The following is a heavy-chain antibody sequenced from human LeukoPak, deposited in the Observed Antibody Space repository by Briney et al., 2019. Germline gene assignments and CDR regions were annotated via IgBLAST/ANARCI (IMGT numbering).Heavy chain of an antibody. V-gene: IGHV3-64*01. J-gene: IGHJ3*02. CDR2: ISSNGGST. Sequence: GGSLRLSCAASGFTFSSYAMHWVRQAPGKGLEYVSAISSNGGSTYYANSVKGRFTISRDNSKNTLYLQMGSLRAEDMAVYYCARGKNILTGYPDAFDIWGQGTMVTVSS. CDR1: GFTFSSYA. D-gene: IGHD3-9*01. CDR3: ARGKNILTGYPDAFDI.